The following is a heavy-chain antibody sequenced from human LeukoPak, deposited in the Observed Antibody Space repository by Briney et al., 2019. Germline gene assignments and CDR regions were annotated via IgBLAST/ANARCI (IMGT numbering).Heavy chain of an antibody. CDR1: GGSISSYY. CDR2: IYTSGST. CDR3: ARAYGSWFDP. V-gene: IGHV4-4*07. J-gene: IGHJ5*02. Sequence: PSETLSLTCTVSGGSISSYYWSWIRQPAGKGLEWIGRIYTSGSTNYNPSLKRRVTISVEDSKNQFALKLSSVTAADTAVYYCARAYGSWFDPWGPGTLVTVSS. D-gene: IGHD4-17*01.